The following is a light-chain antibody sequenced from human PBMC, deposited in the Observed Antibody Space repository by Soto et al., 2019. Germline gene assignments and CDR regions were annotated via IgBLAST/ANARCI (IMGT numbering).Light chain of an antibody. CDR2: AAS. Sequence: IHRTQSPSSLSASVRDRVPITCRASQGISNYLAWYQQKPGKVPKLLIYAASTLQSGVPSRFSGSGSGTEFTLTISSLQPDDFATYYCQQYNSYSQTVGQGTKVDIK. CDR1: QGISNY. V-gene: IGKV1-27*01. CDR3: QQYNSYSQT. J-gene: IGKJ1*01.